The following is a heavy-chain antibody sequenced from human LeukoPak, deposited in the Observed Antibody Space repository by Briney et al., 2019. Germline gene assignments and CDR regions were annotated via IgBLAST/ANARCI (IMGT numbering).Heavy chain of an antibody. CDR3: AREGGTIFGTR. V-gene: IGHV4-30-4*08. J-gene: IGHJ4*02. D-gene: IGHD3-3*01. Sequence: PPETLSLTCTVSGGSISSGSYYWSWIRQPAGKGLEWIGYIYYSGSTYYNPSLKSRVTISVDTSKNQFSLKLSSVTAADTAVYYCAREGGTIFGTRWGQGTLVTVSS. CDR2: IYYSGST. CDR1: GGSISSGSYY.